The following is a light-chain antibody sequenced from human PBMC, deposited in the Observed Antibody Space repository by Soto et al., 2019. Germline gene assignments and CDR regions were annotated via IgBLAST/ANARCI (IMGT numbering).Light chain of an antibody. J-gene: IGKJ3*01. CDR1: QDITSTF. CDR3: QQYGRSQFT. V-gene: IGKV3-20*01. CDR2: GVS. Sequence: EIVLTQSPGTLSLSPGERATLSCRASQDITSTFLAWYQQKPGQAPRLVIYGVSNRAAGIPDRFSGSGSGTDFTLTISRLEPEDFAVYYCQQYGRSQFTFGPGTRVDI.